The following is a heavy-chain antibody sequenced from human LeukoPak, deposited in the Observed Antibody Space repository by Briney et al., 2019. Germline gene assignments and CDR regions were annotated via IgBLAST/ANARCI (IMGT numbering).Heavy chain of an antibody. D-gene: IGHD6-19*01. Sequence: SETLSLTCTVSGGSISSYYWSWIRQPPGKGLEWIGYIYYSGSTNYNPSLKSRVTISGDTSKNQFSLKLSSVTAADTAVYYCARRSSGWPMDDDASDIWGQGTMVTVSS. CDR3: ARRSSGWPMDDDASDI. J-gene: IGHJ3*02. CDR1: GGSISSYY. V-gene: IGHV4-59*08. CDR2: IYYSGST.